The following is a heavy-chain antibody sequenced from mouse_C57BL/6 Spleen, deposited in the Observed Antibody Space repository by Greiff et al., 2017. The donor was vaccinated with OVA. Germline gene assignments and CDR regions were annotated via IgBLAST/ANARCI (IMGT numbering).Heavy chain of an antibody. CDR3: ARSGGYDEEYYFDY. CDR1: GYTFTSYW. Sequence: QVQLQQPGAELVMPGASVKLSCKASGYTFTSYWVHWVKQRPGQGLEWIGEIDPSDSYTNYNQKFKGKSTLTVDKSSSTAYMQLSSLTSEDSAVYYCARSGGYDEEYYFDYWGQGTTLTVSS. D-gene: IGHD2-2*01. V-gene: IGHV1-69*01. J-gene: IGHJ2*01. CDR2: IDPSDSYT.